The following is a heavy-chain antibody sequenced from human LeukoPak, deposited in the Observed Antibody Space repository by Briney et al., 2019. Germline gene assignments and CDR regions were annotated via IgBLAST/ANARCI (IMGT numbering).Heavy chain of an antibody. CDR1: GYTFTDYY. CDR2: INPNGGAT. J-gene: IGHJ5*02. CDR3: ARGYEYGWYHP. D-gene: IGHD3-16*01. V-gene: IGHV1-2*02. Sequence: ASVKVSCNYSGYTFTDYYLHWVRQAPGQGLEWMGWINPNGGATTSAQKFQDRVTMTRDTSISTGFMELNSVRSDDTAVYYCARGYEYGWYHPWGQGTLVTVSS.